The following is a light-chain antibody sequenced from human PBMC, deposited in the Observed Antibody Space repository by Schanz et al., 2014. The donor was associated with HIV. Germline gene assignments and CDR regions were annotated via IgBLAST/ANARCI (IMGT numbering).Light chain of an antibody. CDR2: ENN. V-gene: IGLV6-57*04. Sequence: NFMLTQPHSVSESPGKTVTISCTRSSGSIGSYFVQWYQQRPGSAPSIVIYENNQRHSGVPDRFSGSIDSSSNSASLTISGLETEDEADYYCQSYDMANPGVFGGGTKVTVL. CDR3: QSYDMANPGV. J-gene: IGLJ3*02. CDR1: SGSIGSYF.